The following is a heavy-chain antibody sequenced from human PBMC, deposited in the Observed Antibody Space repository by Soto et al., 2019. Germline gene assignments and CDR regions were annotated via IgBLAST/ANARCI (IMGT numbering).Heavy chain of an antibody. CDR1: GFVSNDYD. J-gene: IGHJ5*02. Sequence: QVQLAESGGGLVQPGRSLRLSCATSGFVSNDYDIHWVRQAPGKGLAWLASISYDGRNKYYADSVKDRFTISRDNSKNALSLQINSLGAEDTAVYYCSRGIKGGLDAWGPGTLVTVSS. D-gene: IGHD2-21*01. CDR2: ISYDGRNK. V-gene: IGHV3-30*03. CDR3: SRGIKGGLDA.